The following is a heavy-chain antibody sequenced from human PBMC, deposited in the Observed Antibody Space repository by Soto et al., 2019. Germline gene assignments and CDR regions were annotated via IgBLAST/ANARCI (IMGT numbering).Heavy chain of an antibody. CDR3: VRSRGQTICHYELFDD. J-gene: IGHJ4*02. V-gene: IGHV3-30-3*01. CDR2: ISYDGSTN. CDR1: GFTFSHYA. D-gene: IGHD3-22*01. Sequence: QVQLVESGGGVVQPGRSLRLSCAASGFTFSHYAMHWVRQAPGKGLEWVAVISYDGSTNHYADSVKGRFTISRDTSKYTLYLQMISLRVEAAAVYFCVRSRGQTICHYELFDDWGQGRLVAVS.